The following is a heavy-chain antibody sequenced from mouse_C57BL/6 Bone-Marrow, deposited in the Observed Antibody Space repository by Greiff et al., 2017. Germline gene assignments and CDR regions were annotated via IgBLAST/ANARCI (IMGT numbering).Heavy chain of an antibody. J-gene: IGHJ4*01. CDR3: AKFDGYPYAMDY. CDR1: GFSLTSYG. CDR2: IWRGGST. V-gene: IGHV2-5*01. D-gene: IGHD2-3*01. Sequence: VKVEESGPGLVQPSQSLSITCTVSGFSLTSYGVHWVRQSPGKGLEWLGVIWRGGSTDYNAAFMSRLSITKDNSKSQVFFKMNSLQADDTAIYYCAKFDGYPYAMDYWGQGTSVTVSS.